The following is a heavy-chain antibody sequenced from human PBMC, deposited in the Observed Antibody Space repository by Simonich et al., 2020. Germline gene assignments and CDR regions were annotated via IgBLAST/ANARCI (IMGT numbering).Heavy chain of an antibody. CDR3: ARGGLGHWYFDL. CDR1: GYTFTGYS. V-gene: IGHV1-2*02. J-gene: IGHJ2*01. D-gene: IGHD6-25*01. CDR2: NNPNSGGT. Sequence: QVQLVQSGAEGKKPGASVTVSCKAAGYTFTGYSMNWVRQAPGQGLEWMGWNNPNSGGTNYAQKFQGRVTMTRDTSISTAYMELSRLRSDDTAVYYCARGGLGHWYFDLWGRGTLVTVSS.